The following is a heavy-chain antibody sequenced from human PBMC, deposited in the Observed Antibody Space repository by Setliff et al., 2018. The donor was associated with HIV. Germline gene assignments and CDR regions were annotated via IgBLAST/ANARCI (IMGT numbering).Heavy chain of an antibody. V-gene: IGHV3-20*04. CDR3: ARDLVAAGLFDY. D-gene: IGHD2-15*01. J-gene: IGHJ4*02. CDR1: GFTFDDYG. Sequence: RSGGSLRLSCAASGFTFDDYGMSWVRQAPGKGLEWVSGIDWNGGSTGYADSVKGRFTISRDNAKNSLYLQMNSLRAEDTALYYCARDLVAAGLFDYWGQGTLVTVSS. CDR2: IDWNGGST.